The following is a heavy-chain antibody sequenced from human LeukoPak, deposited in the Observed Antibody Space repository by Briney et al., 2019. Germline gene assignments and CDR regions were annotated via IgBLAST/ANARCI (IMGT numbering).Heavy chain of an antibody. J-gene: IGHJ4*02. CDR1: GFTFSSYS. CDR2: ISSSSITI. CDR3: ARDRGGSYSAIDY. D-gene: IGHD2-15*01. V-gene: IGHV3-48*04. Sequence: GGSLRLSCAASGFTFSSYSLNWVRQAPGKGLEWVSFISSSSITIYYADSVKGRFTISRDDAEKSLYLQMNSLRAEDTAVYYCARDRGGSYSAIDYWGQGTLVTVSS.